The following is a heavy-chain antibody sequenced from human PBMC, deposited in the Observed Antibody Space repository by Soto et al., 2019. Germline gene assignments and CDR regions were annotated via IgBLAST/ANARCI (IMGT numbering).Heavy chain of an antibody. CDR2: VNHGGST. Sequence: XXTLSLPFPVNGGSFSDYYWPWILQPPGKGLEWIGEVNHGGSTHYNPSLKSRVSISVDTSKKQFSLNLTFVTAADTAVYYCAREWWSGSLIGGSLGGEGTLVTVSS. J-gene: IGHJ4*02. CDR3: AREWWSGSLIGGSL. D-gene: IGHD3-3*01. V-gene: IGHV4-34*01. CDR1: GGSFSDYY.